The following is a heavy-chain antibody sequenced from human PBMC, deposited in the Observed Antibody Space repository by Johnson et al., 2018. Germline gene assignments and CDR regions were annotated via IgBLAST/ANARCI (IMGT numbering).Heavy chain of an antibody. CDR2: ISSSGSTI. CDR1: GFTFSDYY. J-gene: IGHJ1*01. Sequence: QVQLVESGGGLVKPGGSLRLSCAASGFTFSDYYMSWIRQAPGKGLEWVSYISSSGSTIYYAASVKGRFTISRDNAKNSLYLQRNSLRAEDTAGYYCARPKNYGDYSEYFQHWGQGTLVTVSS. CDR3: ARPKNYGDYSEYFQH. D-gene: IGHD4-17*01. V-gene: IGHV3-11*01.